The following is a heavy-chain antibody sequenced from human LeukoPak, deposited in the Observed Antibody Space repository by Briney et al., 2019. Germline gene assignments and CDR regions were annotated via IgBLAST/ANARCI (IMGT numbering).Heavy chain of an antibody. D-gene: IGHD6-13*01. CDR2: IYYTGST. V-gene: IGHV4-59*01. CDR1: GVSISSYC. Sequence: SETLSLTCTVSGVSISSYCWSWIRQPPGKGLEWIGYIYYTGSTDYNPSLKSRVAISVDTSKNQFSLKLSSVTAADTAVYYCARGSKAAPGTFDYWGQGTLVTVSS. J-gene: IGHJ4*02. CDR3: ARGSKAAPGTFDY.